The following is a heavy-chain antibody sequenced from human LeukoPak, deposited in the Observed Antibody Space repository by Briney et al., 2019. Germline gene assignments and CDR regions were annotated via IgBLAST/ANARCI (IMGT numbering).Heavy chain of an antibody. J-gene: IGHJ4*02. CDR1: GFTFSDYG. V-gene: IGHV3-30*18. CDR2: ISYEGSYK. CDR3: AKDVSSSIHY. D-gene: IGHD6-6*01. Sequence: GGSLRLSCAASGFTFSDYGMHWVRQAPGQGLEWVTFISYEGSYKYYGDSVKGRFTISRDSSKNTLYLQMNSLRPDDTAVYYCAKDVSSSIHYWGQGTLVTVSS.